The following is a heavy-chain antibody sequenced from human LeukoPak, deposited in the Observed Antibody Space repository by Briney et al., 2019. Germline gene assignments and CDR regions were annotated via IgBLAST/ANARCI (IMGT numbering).Heavy chain of an antibody. J-gene: IGHJ5*02. CDR3: ARCVGVRGATARYWFDP. D-gene: IGHD3-10*01. V-gene: IGHV4-4*07. CDR1: GGSISSYY. CDR2: IYTSGST. Sequence: SETLSLTCTVSGGSISSYYWSWIRQPAGKGLEWIGRIYTSGSTNYNPSLKSRVTMSVDTSKNQFSLKLSSVTAADTAVYYCARCVGVRGATARYWFDPWGQGTLVTVSS.